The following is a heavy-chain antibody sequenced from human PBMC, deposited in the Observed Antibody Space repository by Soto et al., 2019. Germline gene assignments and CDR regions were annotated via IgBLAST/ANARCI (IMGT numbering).Heavy chain of an antibody. CDR2: ISGSGGST. V-gene: IGHV3-23*01. CDR1: GFTFSSYA. Sequence: GGSLRLSCAASGFTFSSYAMSWVRQAPGKGLEWVSAISGSGGSTYYADSVKGRFTISRDNSKNTLYLQMNSLRAEDTAVYYCAKDHPRTMDYYYGMDVWGQGTTVTVSS. J-gene: IGHJ6*02. CDR3: AKDHPRTMDYYYGMDV. D-gene: IGHD3-10*01.